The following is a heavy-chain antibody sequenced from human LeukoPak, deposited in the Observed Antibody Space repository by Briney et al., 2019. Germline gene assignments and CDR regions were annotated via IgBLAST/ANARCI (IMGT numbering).Heavy chain of an antibody. CDR3: ARGLSSSSWERLNWFDH. D-gene: IGHD6-13*01. CDR1: GFTFSSYS. CDR2: ISRSSSAI. V-gene: IGHV3-48*04. Sequence: GGPLRLSYAASGFTFSSYSINWVRQAPGKGLEWDSCISRSSSAIYYADSVKGRFTISIDNARNSLFLQMNSLRAEDTAVYYCARGLSSSSWERLNWFDHWGQGTLVTVSS. J-gene: IGHJ5*02.